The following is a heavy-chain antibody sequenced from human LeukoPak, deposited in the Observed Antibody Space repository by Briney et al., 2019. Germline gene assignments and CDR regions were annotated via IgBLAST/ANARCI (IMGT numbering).Heavy chain of an antibody. CDR3: ARGPAVTNWFDP. D-gene: IGHD4-23*01. V-gene: IGHV1-69*13. CDR1: GGTFSSYA. Sequence: ASVKVSCKASGGTFSSYAISWVRQAPGQGLEWMGGIIPIFGTANYAQKVQGRVTITADESTSTAYMELSSLRSEDTAVYYCARGPAVTNWFDPWGQGTLVTVSS. J-gene: IGHJ5*02. CDR2: IIPIFGTA.